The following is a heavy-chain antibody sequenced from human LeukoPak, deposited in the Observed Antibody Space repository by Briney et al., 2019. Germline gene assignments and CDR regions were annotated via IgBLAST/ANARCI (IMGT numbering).Heavy chain of an antibody. Sequence: ASVKVSCKASGYTFIHYFIHWVRQAPGQGLEWMGRINSNSGVTEYTQKFQGRVTMTRDTSITTVYMGLSSLTSDDTAVYYCARDLSSTSNWELDYWGQGTLVTVSS. D-gene: IGHD7-27*01. CDR1: GYTFIHYF. CDR2: INSNSGVT. V-gene: IGHV1-2*06. CDR3: ARDLSSTSNWELDY. J-gene: IGHJ4*02.